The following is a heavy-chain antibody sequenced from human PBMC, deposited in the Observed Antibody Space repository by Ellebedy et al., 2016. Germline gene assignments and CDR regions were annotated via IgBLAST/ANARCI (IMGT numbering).Heavy chain of an antibody. CDR3: TRLGMNYDSSGYMAHYYYYYGMDV. D-gene: IGHD3-22*01. CDR1: GFTFSGSA. J-gene: IGHJ6*02. Sequence: GESLKISXAASGFTFSGSAMHWVRQASGKGLEWVGRIRSKANSYATAYAASVKGRFTISRDDSKNTAYLQMNSLKTEDTAVYYCTRLGMNYDSSGYMAHYYYYYGMDVWGQGTTVTVSS. V-gene: IGHV3-73*01. CDR2: IRSKANSYAT.